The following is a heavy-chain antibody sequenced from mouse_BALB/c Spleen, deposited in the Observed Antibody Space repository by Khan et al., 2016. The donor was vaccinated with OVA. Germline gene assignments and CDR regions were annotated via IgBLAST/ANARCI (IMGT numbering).Heavy chain of an antibody. CDR1: GFTFSTYA. CDR2: ISSDGDYT. D-gene: IGHD2-1*01. Sequence: EVQLLEPGGGLVKPGGSLKLSSAASGFTFSTYAMSWVRQTPEKRLEWVATISSDGDYTYYPDNVTGRFTISRDNAKNTLYLQMSSLRSEDTAMYYCARSPYGNFAYWGQGTLVTVSA. V-gene: IGHV5-9-3*01. J-gene: IGHJ3*01. CDR3: ARSPYGNFAY.